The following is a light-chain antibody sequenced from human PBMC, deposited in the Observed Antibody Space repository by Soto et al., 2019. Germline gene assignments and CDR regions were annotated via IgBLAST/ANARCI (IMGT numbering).Light chain of an antibody. V-gene: IGLV2-8*01. CDR3: SSNAGSYTWV. Sequence: QSALTQPPSASGTPGQSVTIPCTGTSSDVGDYNYVSWYQQHPGKAPKLMIYEVSRRPSGVPDRFSGSKSGNTASLTVSGLQAEDEADYYCSSNAGSYTWVFGGGTKLTVL. CDR1: SSDVGDYNY. CDR2: EVS. J-gene: IGLJ3*02.